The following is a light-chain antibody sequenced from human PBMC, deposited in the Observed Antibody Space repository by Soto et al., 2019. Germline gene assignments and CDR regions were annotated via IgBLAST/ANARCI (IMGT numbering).Light chain of an antibody. J-gene: IGLJ2*01. CDR1: SSNIGFNA. V-gene: IGLV1-47*02. CDR2: GNS. CDR3: AAWDDCLSGVV. Sequence: QSVLTQPPSASGTPGQRVTLSCSGSSSNIGFNAVNWYQQLPGTAPKLVMHGNSQRPSGVPDRFSGSKSGTSASLAISGLRTDDEAQYYCAAWDDCLSGVVFGGGTKLNVL.